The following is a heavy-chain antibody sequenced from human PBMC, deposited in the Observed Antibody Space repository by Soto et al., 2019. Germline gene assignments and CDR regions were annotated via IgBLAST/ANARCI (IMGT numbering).Heavy chain of an antibody. J-gene: IGHJ4*02. CDR2: IRQDGIEK. CDR1: GFSFSTYW. Sequence: GGSLRLSCAASGFSFSTYWMTWVRQAPGKGLEWVATIRQDGIEKHYVDSVKGRFTISRDNAANSLFLQMDSVRAEDSAIYYCVIGCGRPQCPYYFDSWGRGILVTVSS. D-gene: IGHD2-21*01. CDR3: VIGCGRPQCPYYFDS. V-gene: IGHV3-7*01.